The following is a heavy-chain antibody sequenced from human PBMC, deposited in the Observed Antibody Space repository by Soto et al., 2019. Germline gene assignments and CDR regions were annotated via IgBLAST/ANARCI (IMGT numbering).Heavy chain of an antibody. Sequence: SETLSLTCTVSGGSITSDYWSWMRQPPGKGLEWIGYVYHSGSTNYNPSLKSRVTISVDTSKNEFSLKASSVTAADTAVYHCARSLRGYSYGPFDYWGQGTLVTVSS. CDR2: VYHSGST. V-gene: IGHV4-59*01. D-gene: IGHD5-18*01. J-gene: IGHJ4*02. CDR3: ARSLRGYSYGPFDY. CDR1: GGSITSDY.